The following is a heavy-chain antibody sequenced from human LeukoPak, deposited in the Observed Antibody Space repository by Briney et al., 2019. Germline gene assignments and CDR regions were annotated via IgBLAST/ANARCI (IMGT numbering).Heavy chain of an antibody. J-gene: IGHJ4*02. CDR3: ARGVEYSSSSGLGY. CDR1: GGSISSYY. Sequence: SETLSLTCTVSGGSISSYYWSWIRQPPGKGREWIGYIYYSGSTNYNPSLKSRVTISVDTSKNQFSLKLSSVTAADTALYYCARGVEYSSSSGLGYWGQRTLVTVSS. CDR2: IYYSGST. V-gene: IGHV4-59*01. D-gene: IGHD6-6*01.